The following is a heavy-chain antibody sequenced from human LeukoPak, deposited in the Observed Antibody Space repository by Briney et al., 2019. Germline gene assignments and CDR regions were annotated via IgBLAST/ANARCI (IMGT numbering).Heavy chain of an antibody. V-gene: IGHV4-39*07. CDR2: HYHSGST. Sequence: PSETLSLTCTVSGGSISSSDYYWGWIRQPPGKGLEWIGSHYHSGSTYYNPSLKRRVTTSMDMSKNQFSLRLTSVTAADAAVYYCARLKEVTMFADPWGQGTLVTVSS. J-gene: IGHJ5*02. CDR3: ARLKEVTMFADP. D-gene: IGHD3-10*02. CDR1: GGSISSSDYY.